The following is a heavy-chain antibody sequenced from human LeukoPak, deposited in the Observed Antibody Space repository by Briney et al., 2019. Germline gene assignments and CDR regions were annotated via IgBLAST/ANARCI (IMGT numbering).Heavy chain of an antibody. Sequence: SETLSLTCTVSGGSISSYYWSWIRQPPGKGLEWIGYIYYSGSANYNPSLKSRVTISVDTSKNQFSLKLSSVTAADTAVYYCARDVAGNANNTHDVNDYWGQGTLVTVSS. D-gene: IGHD6-19*01. CDR3: ARDVAGNANNTHDVNDY. V-gene: IGHV4-59*12. CDR2: IYYSGSA. CDR1: GGSISSYY. J-gene: IGHJ4*02.